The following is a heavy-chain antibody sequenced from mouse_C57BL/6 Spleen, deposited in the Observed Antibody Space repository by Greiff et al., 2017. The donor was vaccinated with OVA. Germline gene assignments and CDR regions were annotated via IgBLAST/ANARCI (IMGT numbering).Heavy chain of an antibody. D-gene: IGHD2-4*01. V-gene: IGHV1-80*01. Sequence: QVQLKQSGAELVKPGASVKISCKASGYAFSSYWMNWVKQRPGKGLEWIGQIYPGDGDTNYNGKFKGKATLTADKSSSTAYMQLSSLTSEDSAVYFCAREENYDYDDGYAMDYWGQGTSVTVSS. CDR3: AREENYDYDDGYAMDY. CDR2: IYPGDGDT. J-gene: IGHJ4*01. CDR1: GYAFSSYW.